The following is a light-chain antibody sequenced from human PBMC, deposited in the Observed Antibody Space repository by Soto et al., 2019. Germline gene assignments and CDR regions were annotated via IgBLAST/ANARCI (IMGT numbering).Light chain of an antibody. CDR3: QHYNSYSWT. Sequence: DIQMTQSPSTLSVSVGDRVTITCRASQTISSWLAWYQQKPGKAPKLLIYKASTLKSGVPSRFSGSGSGTEFTLTISSLQPDDFATYYCQHYNSYSWTFGQGTKVDIK. J-gene: IGKJ1*01. CDR1: QTISSW. CDR2: KAS. V-gene: IGKV1-5*03.